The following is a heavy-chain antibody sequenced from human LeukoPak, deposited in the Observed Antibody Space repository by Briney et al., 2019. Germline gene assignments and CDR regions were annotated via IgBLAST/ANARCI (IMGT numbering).Heavy chain of an antibody. J-gene: IGHJ4*02. Sequence: SETLSLTCAVYGGSFSGYYWSWIRQPPGKGLEWIGEINHSGSTNYNPSLKSRVTISVDTSKNQFSLKLSSVTAADTAVYYCARARDFWSGYGYWGQGTLVTVSS. V-gene: IGHV4-34*01. CDR2: INHSGST. D-gene: IGHD3-3*01. CDR1: GGSFSGYY. CDR3: ARARDFWSGYGY.